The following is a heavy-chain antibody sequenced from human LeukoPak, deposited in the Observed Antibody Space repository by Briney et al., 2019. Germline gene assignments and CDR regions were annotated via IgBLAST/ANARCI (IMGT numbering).Heavy chain of an antibody. CDR1: GFTFSSYT. CDR2: FSGSGGST. V-gene: IGHV3-23*01. D-gene: IGHD1-26*01. J-gene: IGHJ4*02. CDR3: ARATYTGRKPSGSLLY. Sequence: GGSLRLSCAASGFTFSSYTMSWVRQAPGKGLEWVSAFSGSGGSTYYADSVKGRFTISRDNSKNTLYLQMNSLRAEDTAVYYCARATYTGRKPSGSLLYWGQGTLVTVSS.